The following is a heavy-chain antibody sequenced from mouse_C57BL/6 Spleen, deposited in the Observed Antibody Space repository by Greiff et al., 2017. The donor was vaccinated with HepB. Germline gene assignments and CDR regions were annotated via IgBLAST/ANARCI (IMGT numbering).Heavy chain of an antibody. V-gene: IGHV1-82*01. CDR2: IYPGDGDT. J-gene: IGHJ3*01. CDR1: GYAFSSSW. Sequence: QVQLKESGPELVKPGASVKISCKASGYAFSSSWMNWVKQRPGKGLEWIGRIYPGDGDTNYNGKFKGKATLTADKSSSTAYMQLSSLTSEDSAVYFCARDYGSSSLDYWGQGTLVTVSA. CDR3: ARDYGSSSLDY. D-gene: IGHD1-1*01.